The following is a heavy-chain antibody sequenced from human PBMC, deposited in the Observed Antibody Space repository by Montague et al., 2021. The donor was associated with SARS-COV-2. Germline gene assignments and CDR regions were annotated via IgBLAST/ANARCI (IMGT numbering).Heavy chain of an antibody. CDR1: GGSISSYY. J-gene: IGHJ6*02. D-gene: IGHD3-10*01. CDR2: IYSSGST. V-gene: IGHV4-4*07. Sequence: SETLSLTCTVSGGSISSYYWSWIRQPAGKGLEWIGRIYSSGSTNYNPSLKSRVTMSVDTSKNQFPLKLSSVTAADTALYYCARDRPRSYYHGSGTYTWGGYGMDVWGQGTTVTVSS. CDR3: ARDRPRSYYHGSGTYTWGGYGMDV.